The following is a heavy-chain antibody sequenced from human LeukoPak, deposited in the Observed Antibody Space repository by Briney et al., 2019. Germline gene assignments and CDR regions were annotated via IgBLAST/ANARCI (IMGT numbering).Heavy chain of an antibody. V-gene: IGHV3-30*02. D-gene: IGHD2-2*01. Sequence: PGGSLRLSCAASGFTFTTYGMHWVRQAPGKGLEWVAFLRNDGTYKYYADSVKGRFTISRDNSKNTLYLQMSSLRAEDTAVYYCVKTSCSTTSCPGDYWGRGTLVTVSS. CDR3: VKTSCSTTSCPGDY. CDR1: GFTFTTYG. CDR2: LRNDGTYK. J-gene: IGHJ4*02.